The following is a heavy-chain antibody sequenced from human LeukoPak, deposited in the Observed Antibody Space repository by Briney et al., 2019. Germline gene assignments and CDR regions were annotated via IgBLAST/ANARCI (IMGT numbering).Heavy chain of an antibody. J-gene: IGHJ4*02. CDR2: VRSKANTYAT. D-gene: IGHD3-22*01. CDR3: TRPDYDSSGSTFDY. V-gene: IGHV3-73*01. CDR1: GFSFSGSA. Sequence: GGSLKLSCEASGFSFSGSAMHWVRQASGKGLEWVGRVRSKANTYATAYAASVKGRFIISRDDSKNTAYLQMNSLKAEDTAVYYCTRPDYDSSGSTFDYWGQGTLVTVSS.